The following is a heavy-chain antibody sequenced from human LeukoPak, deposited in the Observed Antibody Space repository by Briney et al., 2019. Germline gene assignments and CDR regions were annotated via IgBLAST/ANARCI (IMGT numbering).Heavy chain of an antibody. CDR2: SYTSGST. J-gene: IGHJ3*02. V-gene: IGHV4-61*02. CDR1: GGSISSGSYY. D-gene: IGHD3-16*01. CDR3: ARDWGTMYRPDAFDI. Sequence: PSETLSLTCTVSGGSISSGSYYWSWIRQSAGKGLEWIGRSYTSGSTNYNPSLKSRVTISVDTSKNQFSLKLSSVTAADTAVYYCARDWGTMYRPDAFDIWGQGTMVTVSS.